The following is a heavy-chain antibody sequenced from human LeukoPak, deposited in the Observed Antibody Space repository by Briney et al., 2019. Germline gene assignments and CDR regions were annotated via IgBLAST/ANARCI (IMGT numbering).Heavy chain of an antibody. Sequence: GGSLRLSCAVSGFSVTSYGMSWVRQAPGKGLEWISAISLNGDTTYYADSVKGRFIISRDNSENKLYLQMNSLRTEDTAVHYCAQGYSSGWFPYWGQGSLVSVSS. CDR1: GFSVTSYG. J-gene: IGHJ4*02. V-gene: IGHV3-23*01. D-gene: IGHD6-19*01. CDR2: ISLNGDTT. CDR3: AQGYSSGWFPY.